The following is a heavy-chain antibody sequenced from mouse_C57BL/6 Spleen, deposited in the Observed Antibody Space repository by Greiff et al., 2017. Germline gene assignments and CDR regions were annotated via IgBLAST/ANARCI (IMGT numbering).Heavy chain of an antibody. J-gene: IGHJ3*01. V-gene: IGHV1-15*01. Sequence: QVQLKESGAELVRPGASVTLSCKASGYTFTDYEMHWVKQTPVHGLEWIGAIDPETGGTAYNQKFKGKAILTADKSSSTAYMELRSLTSEDSAVYYCTRSREAWFAYWGQGTLVTVSA. CDR3: TRSREAWFAY. CDR1: GYTFTDYE. CDR2: IDPETGGT.